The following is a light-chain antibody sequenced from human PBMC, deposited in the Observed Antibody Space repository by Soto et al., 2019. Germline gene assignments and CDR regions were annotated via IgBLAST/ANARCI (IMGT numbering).Light chain of an antibody. J-gene: IGKJ5*01. Sequence: EIVLTQSPGTLSLSPGERATLSCMSSQSVGSSYLAWYQQKPGQAPRLLIYDASTRATGIPDRFSGSGSGTDFTLTITSLEPEDSSVYYCQQRKNWPPITLGQGTRLEIK. V-gene: IGKV3D-20*02. CDR1: QSVGSSY. CDR3: QQRKNWPPIT. CDR2: DAS.